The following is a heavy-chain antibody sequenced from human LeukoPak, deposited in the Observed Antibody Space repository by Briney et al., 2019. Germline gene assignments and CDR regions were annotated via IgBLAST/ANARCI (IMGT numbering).Heavy chain of an antibody. CDR3: AGGPRMANNWLDP. Sequence: SETLSLTCTVSGGSISNHYWSWIRQPAGKGLEWIGRIYSSENTNYNPSLKSRVTMSVDTSRNQFSLKLSSVTAADTAVYYCAGGPRMANNWLDPWGQGTLVTVSS. V-gene: IGHV4-4*07. CDR2: IYSSENT. J-gene: IGHJ5*02. D-gene: IGHD5-24*01. CDR1: GGSISNHY.